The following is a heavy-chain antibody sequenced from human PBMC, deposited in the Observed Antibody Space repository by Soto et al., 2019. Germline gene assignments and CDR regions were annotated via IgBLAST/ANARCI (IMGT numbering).Heavy chain of an antibody. V-gene: IGHV4-30-2*01. D-gene: IGHD3-10*01. Sequence: SETLSLTCAVSGGSISSGGYSWSWIRQPPGKGLEWIGYIYHSGSTYYNPSLKSRVTISVDTSKNQFSLKLSSVTAADTAVYYCARDRVLRFGELDAFDIWGPGPMVTVSS. CDR3: ARDRVLRFGELDAFDI. CDR1: GGSISSGGYS. CDR2: IYHSGST. J-gene: IGHJ3*02.